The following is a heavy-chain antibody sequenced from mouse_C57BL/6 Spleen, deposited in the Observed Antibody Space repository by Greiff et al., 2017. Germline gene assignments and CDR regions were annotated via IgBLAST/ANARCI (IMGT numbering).Heavy chain of an antibody. Sequence: QVQLQQPGAELVKPGASVKLSCKASGYTFTSYWMQWVKQRPGQGLEWIGEIDPSNSYTNYNQKFKGKATLTVDKTSSTAYMQLSSLTSEDSAVYYCALTGDYWGQGTTLTVSS. V-gene: IGHV1-50*01. CDR1: GYTFTSYW. D-gene: IGHD4-1*01. CDR2: IDPSNSYT. CDR3: ALTGDY. J-gene: IGHJ2*01.